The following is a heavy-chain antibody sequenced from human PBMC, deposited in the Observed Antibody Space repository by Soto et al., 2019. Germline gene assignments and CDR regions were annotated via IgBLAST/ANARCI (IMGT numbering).Heavy chain of an antibody. D-gene: IGHD2-21*01. V-gene: IGHV3-23*01. CDR1: GFTFRSYG. CDR3: AKHIVVVATQYYSYMDA. CDR2: ISNNGDSS. J-gene: IGHJ6*02. Sequence: EVQLSESGGGLAQPGGSLRLSCAASGFTFRSYGMSWVRQAPGKGLEWVAAISNNGDSSYYVDSVKGRFRISRDNSENTLYLQMNSLRAEDTAIYYCAKHIVVVATQYYSYMDAWGQGTTVTVSS.